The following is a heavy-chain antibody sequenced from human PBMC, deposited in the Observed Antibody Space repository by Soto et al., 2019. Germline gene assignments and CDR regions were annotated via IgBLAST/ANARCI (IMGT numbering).Heavy chain of an antibody. Sequence: EVQLLESGGGLVQPGGSLRLSCAVSGFTFRSYAMSWVRQAPGKGPEWVSVISAGGSNTYYAESVKGRFTISRDNSKNTLYLQINSLRDEDRAVYYCAKKGPPRDAFDIWGQGTMVTVST. CDR1: GFTFRSYA. V-gene: IGHV3-23*01. CDR3: AKKGPPRDAFDI. J-gene: IGHJ3*02. CDR2: ISAGGSNT.